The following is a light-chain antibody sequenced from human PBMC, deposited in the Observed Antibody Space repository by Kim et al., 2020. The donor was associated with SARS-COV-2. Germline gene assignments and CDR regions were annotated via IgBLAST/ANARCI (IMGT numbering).Light chain of an antibody. CDR3: GTWDSSLSAVV. CDR2: DNN. J-gene: IGLJ2*01. V-gene: IGLV1-51*01. CDR1: SSNIGNNY. Sequence: QSVLTQPPSVSAAPGQKVTISCSGSSSNIGNNYVSWYQQLPGTAPKLLIYDNNERPSGIPGRFSGSKSGTSATLGITGLQTGDEADYYCGTWDSSLSAVVFGGGTQLTVL.